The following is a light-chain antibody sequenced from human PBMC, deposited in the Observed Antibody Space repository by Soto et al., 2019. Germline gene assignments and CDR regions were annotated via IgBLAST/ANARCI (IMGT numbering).Light chain of an antibody. CDR1: SSNIGADFD. CDR3: KSYDRSLSGV. CDR2: GNT. J-gene: IGLJ1*01. Sequence: QSVLTQPPSVSGAPGQRITISCTGSSSNIGADFDVYWYQQLPGAAPKLLIYGNTNRPSGVPDRFSGSKSGTSASLAITGLQAEDEADYYCKSYDRSLSGVFGTGTKAIVL. V-gene: IGLV1-40*01.